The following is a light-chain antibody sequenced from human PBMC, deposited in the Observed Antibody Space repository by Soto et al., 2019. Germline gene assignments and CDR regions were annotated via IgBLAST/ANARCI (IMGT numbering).Light chain of an antibody. CDR3: QQYNNWPPWT. J-gene: IGKJ1*01. CDR1: QSVSSN. Sequence: EIVMTQSPATLSVSPGERATLSCRASQSVSSNLAWYQQKPGQAPRLLIYGASTRATGVPARFSGSGSGTAFILTISSLQSEDVVVYYCQQYNNWPPWTFGQGTKVEI. CDR2: GAS. V-gene: IGKV3-15*01.